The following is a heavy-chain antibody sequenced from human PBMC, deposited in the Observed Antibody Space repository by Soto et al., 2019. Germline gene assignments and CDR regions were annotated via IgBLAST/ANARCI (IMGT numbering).Heavy chain of an antibody. CDR2: IFYSGTT. V-gene: IGHV4-39*01. J-gene: IGHJ4*02. CDR3: ARYYGDYKNYFDY. D-gene: IGHD4-17*01. Sequence: SETLPLTCTVTGGSIIRIHNFWAWIRQPPGKGLELIGSIFYSGTTYNNPSLNSRVTLSVDTSKNQFSLKLNSVTAADTAVYYCARYYGDYKNYFDYWGQGTLVTVS. CDR1: GGSIIRIHNF.